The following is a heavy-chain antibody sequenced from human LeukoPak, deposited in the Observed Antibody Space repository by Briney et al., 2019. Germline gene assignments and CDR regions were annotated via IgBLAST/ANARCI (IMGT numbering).Heavy chain of an antibody. CDR3: ARSDWLLYDFDY. CDR1: GYTFTSYD. CDR2: MNANSGDT. D-gene: IGHD3-9*01. V-gene: IGHV1-8*02. Sequence: ASVKVSCKASGYTFTSYDINWVRQATGQGLEWMGWMNANSGDTGYAQKFQGRVTMTRNTSISTAYMELSSLRSEDTAVYYCARSDWLLYDFDYWGQGTLVTVSS. J-gene: IGHJ4*02.